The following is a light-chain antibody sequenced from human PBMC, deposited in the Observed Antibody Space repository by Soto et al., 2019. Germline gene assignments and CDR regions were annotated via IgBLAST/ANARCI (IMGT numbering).Light chain of an antibody. Sequence: EHVLTQSPGTLSLSPGERATLSCRASQSVSSSYLAWYQQKPGQAPRLLIYGASSRATGIPDRFSGSGSGTDFTLTISRLEPEDVAVYYCQQDGSSPLTFGGGTKVEIK. J-gene: IGKJ4*01. CDR3: QQDGSSPLT. V-gene: IGKV3-20*01. CDR2: GAS. CDR1: QSVSSSY.